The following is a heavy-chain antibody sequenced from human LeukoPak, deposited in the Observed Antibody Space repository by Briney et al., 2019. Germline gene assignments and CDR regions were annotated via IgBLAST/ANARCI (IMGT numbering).Heavy chain of an antibody. V-gene: IGHV3-33*03. J-gene: IGHJ4*02. D-gene: IGHD2-2*01. Sequence: PGGSLRLSCAASGFTFSSYGMHWVRQAPGKGLEWVAVIWYDGSNKYYADSVKGRFTISRDNAKNSLYLEMNSLRAEDTAVYYCARVQFTTTSWAPFDSWGQGTLVTVSS. CDR2: IWYDGSNK. CDR1: GFTFSSYG. CDR3: ARVQFTTTSWAPFDS.